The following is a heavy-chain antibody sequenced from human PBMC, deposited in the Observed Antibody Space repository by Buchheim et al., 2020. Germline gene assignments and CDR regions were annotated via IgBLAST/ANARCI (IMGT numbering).Heavy chain of an antibody. CDR3: ARASVAGIRRPFFDY. CDR1: GGSISSYY. CDR2: IFYSGST. Sequence: QVQLQESGPGLVKPSETLSLTCTVSGGSISSYYWSWIRQPPGKGLEWIGYIFYSGSTNSNPSLKSRVTISVDTSKNQFSLKLSSVTAADTAVYYCARASVAGIRRPFFDYWGQGTL. V-gene: IGHV4-59*01. J-gene: IGHJ4*02. D-gene: IGHD6-19*01.